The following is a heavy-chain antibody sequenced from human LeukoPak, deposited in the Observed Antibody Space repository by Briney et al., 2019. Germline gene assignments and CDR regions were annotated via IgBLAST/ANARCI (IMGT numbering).Heavy chain of an antibody. CDR3: ARGYCGGGSCWEVDY. CDR1: GFIFSSYE. CDR2: ISSSGSDI. D-gene: IGHD2-15*01. Sequence: GGSLRLSCVASGFIFSSYEMNWVRQAPGKGLEWVSFISSSGSDIYYADSVKGRFTISRDNAKNSLYLQMNNMRAEDTAVYYCARGYCGGGSCWEVDYWGQGTLVTVSS. J-gene: IGHJ4*02. V-gene: IGHV3-48*03.